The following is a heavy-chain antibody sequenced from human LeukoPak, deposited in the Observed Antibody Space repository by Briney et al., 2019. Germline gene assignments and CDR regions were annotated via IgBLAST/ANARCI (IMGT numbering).Heavy chain of an antibody. CDR1: GGTFSSYA. Sequence: GASVKVSCKASGGTFSSYAISWVRQAPGQGLEWMGRIIPILGIANYAQKFQGRVTITADKSTSTAYMELSSLRSEDTAVYYCARSGGIHAFDIWGQGTMVTVS. CDR3: ARSGGIHAFDI. CDR2: IIPILGIA. V-gene: IGHV1-69*04. J-gene: IGHJ3*02. D-gene: IGHD2-15*01.